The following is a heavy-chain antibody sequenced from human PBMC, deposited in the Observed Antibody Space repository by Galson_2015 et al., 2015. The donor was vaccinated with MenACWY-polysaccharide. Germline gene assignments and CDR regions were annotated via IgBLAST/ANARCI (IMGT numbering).Heavy chain of an antibody. CDR1: EFNLRTYA. D-gene: IGHD2-2*01. CDR3: ARGFQLGIYYYYGLDV. Sequence: SLRLSCAASEFNLRTYAMSWVRQAPGKGLEWVSDISGSGGRTNYADSVKGRFTISRDNSKNTVFLQMNSLRAEDTAVYYCARGFQLGIYYYYGLDVWGQGTTVTVS. V-gene: IGHV3-23*01. J-gene: IGHJ6*02. CDR2: ISGSGGRT.